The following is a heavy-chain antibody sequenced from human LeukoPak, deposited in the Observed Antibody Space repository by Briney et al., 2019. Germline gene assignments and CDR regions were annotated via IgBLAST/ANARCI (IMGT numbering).Heavy chain of an antibody. V-gene: IGHV4-59*12. D-gene: IGHD6-6*01. CDR2: IYYSGST. CDR1: GGSISSYY. CDR3: ARDFWVYSSSPIDYYSMDV. J-gene: IGHJ6*02. Sequence: KPSETLSLTCTVSGGSISSYYWSWIRQPPGKGLEWIGYIYYSGSTYYNPSLKSRVTISVDTSKNQFSLKLSSVTAADTAVYYCARDFWVYSSSPIDYYSMDVWGQGTTVTVSS.